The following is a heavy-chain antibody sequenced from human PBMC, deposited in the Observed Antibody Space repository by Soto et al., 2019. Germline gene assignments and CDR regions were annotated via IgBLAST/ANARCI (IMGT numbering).Heavy chain of an antibody. V-gene: IGHV4-31*03. CDR3: ARGVTMIARYGMDV. CDR1: GSSISSGGYY. Sequence: QVQLQESGPGLVKPSQTLSLTCTVSGSSISSGGYYWSWIRQHPGKGLEWIGYIYYSGSTYYNPSLKSRVTISVDTSKNQFSLKLSSVTAADTAVYYCARGVTMIARYGMDVWGQGTTVTVSS. CDR2: IYYSGST. D-gene: IGHD3-22*01. J-gene: IGHJ6*02.